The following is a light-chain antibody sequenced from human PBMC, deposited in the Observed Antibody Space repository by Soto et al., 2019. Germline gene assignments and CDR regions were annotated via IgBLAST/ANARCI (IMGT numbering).Light chain of an antibody. CDR3: QQSYSASVT. Sequence: DIQVTQSPSSLSASVGDRVTITCRTSQTLMNYLNWYQQKPGKAPKLLIYAASNLQSGVPSRFSGSGSGTDFTLTISNLQPEDFATYYCQQSYSASVTVGQGTKVDIK. J-gene: IGKJ1*01. CDR2: AAS. V-gene: IGKV1-39*01. CDR1: QTLMNY.